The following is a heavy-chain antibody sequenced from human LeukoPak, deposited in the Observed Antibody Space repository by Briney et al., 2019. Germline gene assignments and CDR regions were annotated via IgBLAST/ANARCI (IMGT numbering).Heavy chain of an antibody. V-gene: IGHV1-24*01. CDR3: ATGLSTGYRAFDI. CDR1: GYTLTELS. J-gene: IGHJ3*02. Sequence: ASVKVSCKVSGYTLTELSMHWVRQAPGKGLEWMGGFNPEDGETIYAQKFQGRVTMTEDTSTDTAYMELSSLRSEDTAVYYCATGLSTGYRAFDIWGQGTMVTVSS. D-gene: IGHD3-9*01. CDR2: FNPEDGET.